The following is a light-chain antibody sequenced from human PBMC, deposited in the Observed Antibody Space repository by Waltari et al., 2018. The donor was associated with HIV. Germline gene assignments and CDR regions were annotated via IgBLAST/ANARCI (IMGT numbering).Light chain of an antibody. Sequence: DIQVTQSPSALSASVGDRVTITCRTSQTIYNSLAWYQQQPGKAPRLLIFATSILDRGVPSRFSGSGSGTDYTLTINSLQLEDFATYFCQPYYRSQYTFGQGTKLEIE. V-gene: IGKV1-NL1*01. CDR3: QPYYRSQYT. CDR1: QTIYNS. CDR2: ATS. J-gene: IGKJ2*01.